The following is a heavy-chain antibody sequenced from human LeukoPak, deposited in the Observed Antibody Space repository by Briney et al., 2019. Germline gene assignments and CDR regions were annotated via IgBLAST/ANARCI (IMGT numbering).Heavy chain of an antibody. CDR2: INPSGGST. CDR1: GYTFTSYY. V-gene: IGHV1-46*01. D-gene: IGHD3-10*01. J-gene: IGHJ4*02. Sequence: GASVTVSCKASGYTFTSYYMHWVRQAPGQGLEWMGIINPSGGSTSYAQKFQGRVTMTRDTSTSTVYMELSSLRSEGTAVYYCARSYYYGSGSYYTLYYFDYWGQGTLVTVSS. CDR3: ARSYYYGSGSYYTLYYFDY.